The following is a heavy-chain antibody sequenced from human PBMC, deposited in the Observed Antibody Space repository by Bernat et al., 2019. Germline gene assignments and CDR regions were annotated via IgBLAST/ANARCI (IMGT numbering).Heavy chain of an antibody. J-gene: IGHJ5*02. D-gene: IGHD2-21*01. CDR1: GFTFSSFA. CDR3: AREMGILWTGADH. CDR2: ISYDGSNK. V-gene: IGHV3-30-3*01. Sequence: QVQLVESGGGVVQPGRSLRLSCAASGFTFSSFAMHWVRQPPGMGLEWVALISYDGSNKYYADSVKGRFTISRDNSKNMLYLRMNSLRAEDTAVYYCAREMGILWTGADHWGQGSLVTVSS.